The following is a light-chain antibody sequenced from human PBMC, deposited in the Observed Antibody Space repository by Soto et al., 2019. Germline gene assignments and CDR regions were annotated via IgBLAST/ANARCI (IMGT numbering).Light chain of an antibody. J-gene: IGLJ1*01. CDR2: EVT. CDR1: SSDAGGYDY. Sequence: QSALTQPPSASGSPGQSVTISCTGTSSDAGGYDYVSWYQQHPGKAPKLMIYEVTIRPSGVSDRFSGSKPGNTASLTVSGLQAEDEADYYCSSYTGGNPSYVFGTGTKVTVL. CDR3: SSYTGGNPSYV. V-gene: IGLV2-8*01.